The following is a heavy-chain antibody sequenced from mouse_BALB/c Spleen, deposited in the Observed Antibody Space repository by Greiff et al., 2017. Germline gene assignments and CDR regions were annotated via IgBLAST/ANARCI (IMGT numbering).Heavy chain of an antibody. J-gene: IGHJ4*01. CDR3: ARRGYYGSGAMDY. V-gene: IGHV1-80*01. D-gene: IGHD1-1*01. CDR1: GYAFSSYW. CDR2: IYPGDGDT. Sequence: QVHVKQSGAELVRPGSSVKISCKASGYAFSSYWMNWVKQRPGQGLEWIGQIYPGDGDTNYNGKFKGKATLTADKSSSTAYMQLSSLTSEDSAVYFCARRGYYGSGAMDYWGQGTSVTVSS.